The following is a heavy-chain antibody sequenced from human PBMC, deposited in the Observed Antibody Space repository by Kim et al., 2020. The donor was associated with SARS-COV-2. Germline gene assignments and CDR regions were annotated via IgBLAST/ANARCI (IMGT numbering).Heavy chain of an antibody. CDR1: GFTFSSYA. CDR3: AKDGTRHMVRGVISLDY. D-gene: IGHD3-10*01. CDR2: IYSGGSST. V-gene: IGHV3-23*03. J-gene: IGHJ4*02. Sequence: GGSLRLSCAASGFTFSSYAMSWVRQAPGKGLEWVSVIYSGGSSTYYADSVKGRFTISRDNSKNTLYLQMNSLRAEDTAVYYCAKDGTRHMVRGVISLDYWGQGTLVTVSS.